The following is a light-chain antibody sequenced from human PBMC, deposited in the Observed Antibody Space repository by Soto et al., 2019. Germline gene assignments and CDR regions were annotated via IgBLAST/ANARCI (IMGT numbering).Light chain of an antibody. J-gene: IGKJ1*01. CDR2: GAS. V-gene: IGKV3-20*01. CDR1: QSVSSSY. Sequence: EIVMTQSPATLSVSPGERATLSCRASQSVSSSYFAWYQQKPGQAPRLLIYGASSRATGIPDRFSGSGSGTDFTLTISRLEPEDFAVYYCQQYGSSPRTFGQGTKVDIK. CDR3: QQYGSSPRT.